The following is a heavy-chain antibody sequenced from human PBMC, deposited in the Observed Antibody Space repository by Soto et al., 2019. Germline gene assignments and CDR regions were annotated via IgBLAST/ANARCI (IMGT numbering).Heavy chain of an antibody. CDR3: AKEQAYCGGDCYPFDP. V-gene: IGHV3-30*18. Sequence: QVQLVESGGGVVQPGRSLRLSCAASGFTFSSYGMHLVRQAPGKGLEWVAVISYDGSNKYYADSVKGRFTISRDNSKNTLYLQMNSLRAEDTAVYYCAKEQAYCGGDCYPFDPWGQGTLVTVSS. J-gene: IGHJ5*02. CDR1: GFTFSSYG. D-gene: IGHD2-21*02. CDR2: ISYDGSNK.